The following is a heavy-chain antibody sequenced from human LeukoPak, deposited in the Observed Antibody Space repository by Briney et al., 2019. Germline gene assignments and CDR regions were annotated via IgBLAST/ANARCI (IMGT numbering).Heavy chain of an antibody. CDR2: IYHSGST. CDR3: ARGARRGYSYGFDY. Sequence: SQTLSLTCAVSGGFISSGGYSWSWIRQPPGKGLEWIGYIYHSGSTYYNPSLKSRVTISVDRSKNQFSLKLSSVTAADTAVYYCARGARRGYSYGFDYWGQGTLVTVSS. D-gene: IGHD5-18*01. J-gene: IGHJ4*02. CDR1: GGFISSGGYS. V-gene: IGHV4-30-2*01.